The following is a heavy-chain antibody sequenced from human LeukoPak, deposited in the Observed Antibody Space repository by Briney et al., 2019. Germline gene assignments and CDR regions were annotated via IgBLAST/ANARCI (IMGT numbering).Heavy chain of an antibody. V-gene: IGHV4-61*02. J-gene: IGHJ4*02. CDR2: VHTSGNP. CDR1: GASISGGSDY. D-gene: IGHD6-19*01. CDR3: ARRRAVAGTFGY. Sequence: SSETLSLTCSVSGASISGGSDYWIWIRQPAGKALEYIGRVHTSGNPNYNPSFESRVSISVDRSKNQFSLQLHSVTAADTAVYYCARRRAVAGTFGYWGQGTLVTVSS.